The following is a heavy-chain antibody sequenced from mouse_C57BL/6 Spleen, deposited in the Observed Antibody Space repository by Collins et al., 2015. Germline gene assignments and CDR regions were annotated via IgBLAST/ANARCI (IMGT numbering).Heavy chain of an antibody. Sequence: EVQLQQSGPKLVKPGASVKMSCKASGYTFTSYVMHWVKQKPGQGLEWIGYINPYNDGTKYNEKFKGKATLTSDKSSSTAYMELSSLTSEDSAVYYCAKVGYGSSSAYWGQGTLVTVSA. V-gene: IGHV1-14*01. CDR2: INPYNDGT. CDR1: GYTFTSYV. J-gene: IGHJ3*01. D-gene: IGHD1-1*01. CDR3: AKVGYGSSSAY.